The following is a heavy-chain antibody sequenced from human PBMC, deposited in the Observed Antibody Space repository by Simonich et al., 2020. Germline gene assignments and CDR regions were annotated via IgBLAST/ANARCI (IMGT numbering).Heavy chain of an antibody. CDR1: GFTFSNAW. CDR2: IKSKTESGTT. J-gene: IGHJ4*02. Sequence: EVQLVESGGGLVKPGGSLRLSCAASGFTFSNAWMSWVRKAPGKGLGRVGRIKSKTESGTTDYAAPVKGRFTISRDDSKNTLYLQMNSLKTEDTAVYYCTTEGRAAAGTPWDYWGQGTLVTVSS. V-gene: IGHV3-15*01. D-gene: IGHD6-13*01. CDR3: TTEGRAAAGTPWDY.